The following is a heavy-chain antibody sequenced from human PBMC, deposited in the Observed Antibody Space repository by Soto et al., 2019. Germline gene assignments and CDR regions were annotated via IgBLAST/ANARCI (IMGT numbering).Heavy chain of an antibody. CDR1: SGPSSSHN. Sequence: QVQLQQSGPGLVKPSETLSLTCSVSSGPSSSHNWGWIQQPPGRGLEWIGYVYSTGGTSYNPSLKRRVTISADASTNHISLTLTSVTAADTAVYYCVRQGIGSLHGLVDVWGQGTTVRVSS. D-gene: IGHD1-26*01. V-gene: IGHV4-59*08. J-gene: IGHJ6*02. CDR2: VYSTGGT. CDR3: VRQGIGSLHGLVDV.